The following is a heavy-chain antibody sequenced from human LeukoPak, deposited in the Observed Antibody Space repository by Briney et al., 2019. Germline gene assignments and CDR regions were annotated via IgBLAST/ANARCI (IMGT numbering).Heavy chain of an antibody. V-gene: IGHV4-4*02. CDR2: IYHSGST. Sequence: SETLSLTCAVSGGSISSSNWWSWVRQPPGKGLEWIGEIYHSGSTNYNPSLKSRVTISVDKSKNQFSLKLSSVTAADTAVYYCARGLGYCSSTSCLRYNWNYYYYYGMDVWGQGTTVTVSS. CDR1: GGSISSSNW. J-gene: IGHJ6*02. D-gene: IGHD2-2*01. CDR3: ARGLGYCSSTSCLRYNWNYYYYYGMDV.